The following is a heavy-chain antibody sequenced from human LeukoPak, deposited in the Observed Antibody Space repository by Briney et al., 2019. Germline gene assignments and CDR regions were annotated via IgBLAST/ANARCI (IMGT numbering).Heavy chain of an antibody. CDR2: INPNSGGT. CDR1: GYTFTGYY. CDR3: ARGAGILEWLPGVYHYGMDV. J-gene: IGHJ6*02. D-gene: IGHD3-3*01. Sequence: ASVKVSCKASGYTFTGYYMHWVRQAPGQGLEGMGWINPNSGGTNYAQKFQGRVTMTRDTSISTAYMELSRLRSDDTAVYYCARGAGILEWLPGVYHYGMDVWGQGTTVTVSS. V-gene: IGHV1-2*02.